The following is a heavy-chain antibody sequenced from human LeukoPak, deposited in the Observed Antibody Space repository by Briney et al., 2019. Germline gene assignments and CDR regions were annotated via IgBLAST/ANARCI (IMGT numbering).Heavy chain of an antibody. CDR3: ARVNSGSYYENDAFDI. D-gene: IGHD1-26*01. V-gene: IGHV3-23*01. J-gene: IGHJ3*02. CDR2: ISGSGGST. CDR1: GFTFSSYA. Sequence: GGSLRLSCAASGFTFSSYAMSWVRQAPGKGLEWVSAISGSGGSTYYADSVKGRFTISRDNSKNTLYLQMNSLRAEDTAVYYCARVNSGSYYENDAFDIWGQGTMVTVSS.